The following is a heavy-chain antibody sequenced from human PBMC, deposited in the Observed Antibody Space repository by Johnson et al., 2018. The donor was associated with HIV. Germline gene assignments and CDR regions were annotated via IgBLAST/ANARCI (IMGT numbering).Heavy chain of an antibody. Sequence: QVQLVESWGGVVQPGRSLRLSCAASGLNFSDYTMQWVRQAPGKGLEWVAVISYDGSNKYYADSVKGRFTISRDNSKNTLYLQMNSLRAEDTAVYYCARGRRIQLSLLADAFDIWGQGTMVTVSS. CDR2: ISYDGSNK. V-gene: IGHV3-30*04. CDR1: GLNFSDYT. J-gene: IGHJ3*02. CDR3: ARGRRIQLSLLADAFDI. D-gene: IGHD5-18*01.